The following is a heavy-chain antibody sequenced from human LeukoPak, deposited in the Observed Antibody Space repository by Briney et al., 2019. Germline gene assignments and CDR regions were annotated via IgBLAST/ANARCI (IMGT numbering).Heavy chain of an antibody. CDR1: GYTFTSFA. V-gene: IGHV1-3*01. Sequence: ASVKISCKASGYTFTSFAINWVRQAPGQRLEWMGWINPGNADTKYSQKFQGRVTITTDESTSTAYMELSSLRSEDTAVYYCARDQGRGFDPWGQGTLVTVSS. CDR2: INPGNADT. J-gene: IGHJ5*02. CDR3: ARDQGRGFDP.